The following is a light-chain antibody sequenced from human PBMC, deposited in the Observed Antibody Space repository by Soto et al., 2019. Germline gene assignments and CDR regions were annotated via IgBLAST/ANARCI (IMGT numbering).Light chain of an antibody. V-gene: IGKV3-20*01. CDR2: GAS. CDR1: QSISNF. J-gene: IGKJ1*01. Sequence: EIVLTQSPATLSLSPGERATLSCRASQSISNFLAWYQQKPGQAPRLLIYGASSTATGIPDRFSGSGSGTVFTLTINILEPDDFAVYYCHQYGNSPQTFGQGTKVDIK. CDR3: HQYGNSPQT.